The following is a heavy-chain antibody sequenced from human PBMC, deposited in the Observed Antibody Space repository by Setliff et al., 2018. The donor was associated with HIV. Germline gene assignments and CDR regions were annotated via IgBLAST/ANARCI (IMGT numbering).Heavy chain of an antibody. CDR3: ARVPTSSWYVTTQRTKEYFHQ. Sequence: PSETLSLTCSVSGVSIVTGGFYYNWIRHHPGTGLEWIGTVYYTGKTYYNPSLQSRLTMSADTSKNQLYLKINSVTAADTAIYYCARVPTSSWYVTTQRTKEYFHQWGQGTLVTVSS. V-gene: IGHV4-31*03. CDR2: VYYTGKT. D-gene: IGHD6-13*01. J-gene: IGHJ1*01. CDR1: GVSIVTGGFY.